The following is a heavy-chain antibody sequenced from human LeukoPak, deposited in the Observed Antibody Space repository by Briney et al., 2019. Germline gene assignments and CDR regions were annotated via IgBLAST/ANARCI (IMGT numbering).Heavy chain of an antibody. D-gene: IGHD3-9*01. CDR2: INHSGST. CDR3: ARPNLGFYDILTGYYEGGDAFDV. Sequence: SETLSLTCAVYGGSFSGYYWSWIRQPPGKGLEWIGEINHSGSTNYNPSLKSRVTISVDTSKNQFSLQLSSVTAADTAVYYCARPNLGFYDILTGYYEGGDAFDVWGQGTLVTVSS. J-gene: IGHJ3*01. V-gene: IGHV4-34*01. CDR1: GGSFSGYY.